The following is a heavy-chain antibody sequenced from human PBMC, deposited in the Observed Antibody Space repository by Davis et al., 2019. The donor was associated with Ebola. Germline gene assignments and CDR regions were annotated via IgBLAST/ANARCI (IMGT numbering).Heavy chain of an antibody. Sequence: MPSETLSLTCAVYGGSFSGYYWSWIRQPPGKGLEWIGEINHSGSTNYNPSLKSRVTISVDTSKNQFSLKLSSVTAADTAVYYCARARLQLPYFDYWGQGTLVTVSS. CDR1: GGSFSGYY. D-gene: IGHD5-24*01. CDR3: ARARLQLPYFDY. CDR2: INHSGST. J-gene: IGHJ4*02. V-gene: IGHV4-34*01.